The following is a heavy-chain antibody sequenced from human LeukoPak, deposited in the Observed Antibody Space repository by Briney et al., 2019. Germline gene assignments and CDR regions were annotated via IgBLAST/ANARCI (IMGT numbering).Heavy chain of an antibody. CDR2: IRYDGSNK. Sequence: WIRQPPGKGLEWVAFIRYDGSNKYYADSVKGRFTISRDNSKNTLYLQMNSLRAEDTAVYYCARVAAPFDYWGQGTLVTVSS. J-gene: IGHJ4*02. CDR3: ARVAAPFDY. V-gene: IGHV3-30*02.